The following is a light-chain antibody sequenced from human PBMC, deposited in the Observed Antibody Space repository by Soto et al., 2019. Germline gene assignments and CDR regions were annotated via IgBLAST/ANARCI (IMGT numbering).Light chain of an antibody. CDR1: QSVSSSY. Sequence: EIVLTQSPDTLSLSPGERATLSCRASQSVSSSYLAWYQQKPGQAPRLLIYGASSRATGIPDRFSGSGSGTDFTLTISRLEPEDFVVYYCQQYDSSPLTFGGGTKVEI. CDR3: QQYDSSPLT. J-gene: IGKJ4*01. CDR2: GAS. V-gene: IGKV3-20*01.